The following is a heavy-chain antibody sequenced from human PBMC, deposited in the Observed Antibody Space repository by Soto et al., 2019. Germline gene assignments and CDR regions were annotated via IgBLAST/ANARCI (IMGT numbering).Heavy chain of an antibody. Sequence: GGSLRLSCAASGFTFSSYAMSWVRQAPGKGLEWVSAISGSGGSTYYADSVKGRFTISRDNSKNTLYLQMNSLRAEDTAVYYCAKDLTGYSGYDDAFDIWGQGTMVTVS. J-gene: IGHJ3*02. CDR1: GFTFSSYA. V-gene: IGHV3-23*01. CDR3: AKDLTGYSGYDDAFDI. D-gene: IGHD5-12*01. CDR2: ISGSGGST.